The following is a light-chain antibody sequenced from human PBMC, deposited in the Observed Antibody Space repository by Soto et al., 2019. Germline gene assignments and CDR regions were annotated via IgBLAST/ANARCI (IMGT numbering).Light chain of an antibody. CDR2: GAS. Sequence: EIVLTQSPGTLSLSPGERATLSCRARQSVSSSYLAWYQQKPGQAPRLLIYGASSGATGIPDRFSGSGSGTDFTLTISRLEPEDFAVYYCQQYGSSPYTFGQGTKVDIK. J-gene: IGKJ2*01. CDR3: QQYGSSPYT. V-gene: IGKV3-20*01. CDR1: QSVSSSY.